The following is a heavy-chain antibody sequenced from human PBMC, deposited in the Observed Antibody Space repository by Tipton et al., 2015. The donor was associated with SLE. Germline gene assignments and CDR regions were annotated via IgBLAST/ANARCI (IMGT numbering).Heavy chain of an antibody. J-gene: IGHJ4*02. Sequence: TLSLTCTVSGGSISSYYWSWIRQPPGKGLEWIGYIYYSGSTNYNPSLKSRVTISVDTSKNQFSLKLSSVTAADTAVYYCARATVGATRLFDYWGQGTLVTVSS. CDR3: ARATVGATRLFDY. V-gene: IGHV4-59*01. CDR1: GGSISSYY. D-gene: IGHD1-26*01. CDR2: IYYSGST.